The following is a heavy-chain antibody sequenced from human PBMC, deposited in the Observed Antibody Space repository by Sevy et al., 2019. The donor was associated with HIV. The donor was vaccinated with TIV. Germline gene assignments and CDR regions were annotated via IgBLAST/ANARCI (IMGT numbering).Heavy chain of an antibody. Sequence: GGSLRLSCAASGFTFSSYSMNWVRQAPGKGLEWVSSISSSSSYIYYADSVKGRFTISRDNAKNSLYLQMNSLRAEDTAVYYCARTALTMLVVVPLDDWGQGTLVTVSS. CDR3: ARTALTMLVVVPLDD. CDR2: ISSSSSYI. CDR1: GFTFSSYS. J-gene: IGHJ4*02. V-gene: IGHV3-21*01. D-gene: IGHD3-22*01.